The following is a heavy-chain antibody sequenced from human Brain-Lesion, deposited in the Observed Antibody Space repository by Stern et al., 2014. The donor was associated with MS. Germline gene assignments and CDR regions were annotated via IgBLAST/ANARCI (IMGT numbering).Heavy chain of an antibody. CDR3: AGEEDIRYCSGGSCTGNWFDP. CDR1: GGSVSSTSYA. J-gene: IGHJ5*02. Sequence: QLQLQESGPGLVKPSETLSLTCTVAGGSVSSTSYAWAWIRQPPGKGLEWIGTIYYSGHTYYSPSLKSRLTISLHTSQNQFSLQMGSGTAADTAVYYCAGEEDIRYCSGGSCTGNWFDPWGQGTLVTVSS. V-gene: IGHV4-39*01. D-gene: IGHD2-15*01. CDR2: IYYSGHT.